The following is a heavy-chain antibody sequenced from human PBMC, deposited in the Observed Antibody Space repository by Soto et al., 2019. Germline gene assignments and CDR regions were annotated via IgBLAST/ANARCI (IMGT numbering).Heavy chain of an antibody. CDR3: ARLPVPYYYDSSGYYSDAFDI. J-gene: IGHJ3*02. D-gene: IGHD3-22*01. CDR2: IYYSGST. V-gene: IGHV4-59*12. CDR1: GGSISSYY. Sequence: SETLSLTCTVSGGSISSYYWTWIRQPPGKGLEWIGYIYYSGSTNYNPSLKSRVTISADKSISTAYLQWSSLKASDTAMYYCARLPVPYYYDSSGYYSDAFDIWGQGTMVTVSS.